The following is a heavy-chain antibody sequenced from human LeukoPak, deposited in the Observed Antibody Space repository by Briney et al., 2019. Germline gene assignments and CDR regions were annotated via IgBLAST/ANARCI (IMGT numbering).Heavy chain of an antibody. D-gene: IGHD1-26*01. Sequence: SGTSLRLSCAASGFTFSTYAIHWVRQAPGKGLEWVALISYDGTNKYYADSVKGRFTISRDNSKNTLYLQMNSLRAENTAVYYCARLSGSYAPFDYWGQGTLVTVSS. CDR3: ARLSGSYAPFDY. V-gene: IGHV3-30*14. CDR1: GFTFSTYA. J-gene: IGHJ4*02. CDR2: ISYDGTNK.